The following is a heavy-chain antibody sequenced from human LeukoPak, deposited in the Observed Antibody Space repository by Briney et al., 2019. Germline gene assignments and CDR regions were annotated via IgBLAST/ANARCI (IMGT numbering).Heavy chain of an antibody. D-gene: IGHD4-17*01. Sequence: GGSLRLSCAASGFTFSSYGMHWVRQAPGKGLEWVAVISYDGSNKYYADSVKGRFTISRDNSKNTLYLQMNSLRAEDTAVYYCAKDLEDGDSFDYWGQGTLVTVSS. CDR2: ISYDGSNK. CDR1: GFTFSSYG. J-gene: IGHJ4*02. V-gene: IGHV3-30*18. CDR3: AKDLEDGDSFDY.